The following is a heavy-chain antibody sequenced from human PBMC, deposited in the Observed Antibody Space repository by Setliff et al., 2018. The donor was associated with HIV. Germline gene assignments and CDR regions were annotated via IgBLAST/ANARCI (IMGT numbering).Heavy chain of an antibody. V-gene: IGHV4-4*02. J-gene: IGHJ6*02. CDR1: GGSISSDNW. D-gene: IGHD2-2*01. Sequence: SETLSLTCAVSGGSISSDNWWTWVRQAPGKGLEWIGEIYHSEYTNYNPSLKSRVSMSVEKSKNQFSVKLTSVTAADTAVYYCARGHCSGTNCYGVDYYGMDVWGQGTTVTVSS. CDR3: ARGHCSGTNCYGVDYYGMDV. CDR2: IYHSEYT.